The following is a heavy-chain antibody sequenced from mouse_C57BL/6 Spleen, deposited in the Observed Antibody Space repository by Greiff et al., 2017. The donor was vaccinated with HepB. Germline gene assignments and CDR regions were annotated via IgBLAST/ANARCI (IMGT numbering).Heavy chain of an antibody. CDR1: SYTFTSYW. D-gene: IGHD1-1*01. Sequence: QVQLQQPGAELVKPGASVKLSCKASSYTFTSYWMQWVKQRPGQGLEWIGEIDPSDSYTNYNQKFKGKATLTVDTSSSTAYMQLSSLTSEDSAVYYCALYYYGSSPFAYWGQGTLVTVSA. J-gene: IGHJ3*01. V-gene: IGHV1-50*01. CDR2: IDPSDSYT. CDR3: ALYYYGSSPFAY.